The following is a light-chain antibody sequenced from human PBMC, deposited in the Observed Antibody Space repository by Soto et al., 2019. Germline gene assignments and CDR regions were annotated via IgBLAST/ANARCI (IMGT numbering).Light chain of an antibody. V-gene: IGKV3-15*01. CDR1: QSFSSN. CDR2: GAS. CDR3: QHYNNWPRT. J-gene: IGKJ1*01. Sequence: EIVMTQSPATLYVSPGERATLSCRASQSFSSNLAWYQQQPGQAPRLLIYGASTRATGIPARFSGSGSGTEFTLTISSLQSEDFAVFYCQHYNNWPRTFGQGTKVEI.